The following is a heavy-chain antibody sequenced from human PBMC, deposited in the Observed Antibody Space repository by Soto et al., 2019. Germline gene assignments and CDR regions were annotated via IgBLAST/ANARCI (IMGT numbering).Heavy chain of an antibody. J-gene: IGHJ6*03. CDR3: ARGQKITIFGVVIIPVDYYYYMAV. CDR1: GYTFTSSD. V-gene: IGHV1-8*01. CDR2: MNPNSGNT. Sequence: ASVKVSCKASGYTFTSSDINWVLQATGQGLEWMGWMNPNSGNTGFAQKFQGRVTMTRNTSISTAYMELSSLRSEDTAVYYCARGQKITIFGVVIIPVDYYYYMAVWGKGTTVTVPS. D-gene: IGHD3-3*01.